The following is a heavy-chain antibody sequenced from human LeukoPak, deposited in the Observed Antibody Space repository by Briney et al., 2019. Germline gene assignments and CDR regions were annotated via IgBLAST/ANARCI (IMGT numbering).Heavy chain of an antibody. Sequence: QTLSLTCAISVDSVSSNSAAWNWIRQSPSRSLEWLGRTYYRSKWYTDYAVSVKSRITINPDTSKNQFSLQLNSVTPEDTAVYYCARSLKGVATITTFDYWGQGTLVTVSS. CDR2: TYYRSKWYT. D-gene: IGHD5-12*01. J-gene: IGHJ4*02. CDR1: VDSVSSNSAA. V-gene: IGHV6-1*01. CDR3: ARSLKGVATITTFDY.